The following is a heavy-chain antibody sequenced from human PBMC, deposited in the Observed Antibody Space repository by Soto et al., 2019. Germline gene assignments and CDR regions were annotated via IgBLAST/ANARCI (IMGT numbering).Heavy chain of an antibody. D-gene: IGHD3-3*01. CDR2: ISAYNGNT. CDR1: GYTFTSYG. Sequence: GASVKVSCKASGYTFTSYGISWVRQAPGQGLEWMGWISAYNGNTNYAQKLQGRVTMTTDTSTSTAYMELRSLRSDDTAVYYCARYYDFWSGYYRLDGMDVWGQGTTVTVSS. V-gene: IGHV1-18*04. J-gene: IGHJ6*02. CDR3: ARYYDFWSGYYRLDGMDV.